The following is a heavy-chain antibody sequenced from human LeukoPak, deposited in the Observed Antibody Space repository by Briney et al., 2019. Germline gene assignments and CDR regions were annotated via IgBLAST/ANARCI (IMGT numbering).Heavy chain of an antibody. J-gene: IGHJ4*02. CDR2: LSNSGGSGGTT. CDR1: GFTFSNYA. Sequence: SGGSLRLSCAVSGFTFSNYAMSWVRQTPARGLEWVSALSNSGGSGGTTYFADSVKGRFSISRDNSKSTLYLQLSSLTAEDTAVYYCAKAMSTDHYDSKGFYRVDFDSWGQGTLVTVSS. V-gene: IGHV3-23*01. D-gene: IGHD3-22*01. CDR3: AKAMSTDHYDSKGFYRVDFDS.